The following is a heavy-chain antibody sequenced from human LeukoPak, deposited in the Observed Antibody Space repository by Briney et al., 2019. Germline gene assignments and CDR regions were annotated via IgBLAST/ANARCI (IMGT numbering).Heavy chain of an antibody. V-gene: IGHV3-30*04. CDR1: GFTFRSYT. J-gene: IGHJ4*02. D-gene: IGHD1-26*01. CDR2: ILYDGRTT. CDR3: AREILGSAFSFDY. Sequence: GGSLRLSCAASGFTFRSYTKHWVRQAPGKGLEWVAVILYDGRTTNYAESVRGRFTISRDTSENTLYPQMNNLRPEDTAIYYCAREILGSAFSFDYWGQGTLVTVSS.